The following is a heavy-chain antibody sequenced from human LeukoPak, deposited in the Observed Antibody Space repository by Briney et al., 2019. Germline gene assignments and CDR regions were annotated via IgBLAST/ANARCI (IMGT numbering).Heavy chain of an antibody. J-gene: IGHJ4*02. D-gene: IGHD3-10*01. CDR3: ARHGLLWFGEFHFDY. CDR1: GGSISSSSYY. V-gene: IGHV4-39*01. Sequence: PSETLSLTCTVSGGSISSSSYYWGWIRQPPGKGLEWIGSIYYSGSTYYNPSLKSRVTISVDTSKNQFSLKLSSVTAADTAVYYCARHGLLWFGEFHFDYWGQGTLVTVSS. CDR2: IYYSGST.